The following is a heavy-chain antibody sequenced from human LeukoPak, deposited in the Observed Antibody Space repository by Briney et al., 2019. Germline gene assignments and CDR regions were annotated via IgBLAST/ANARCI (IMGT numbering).Heavy chain of an antibody. CDR1: GFTFTNAW. CDR2: IKSKIHGGTT. Sequence: PGGSLRLSCAASGFTFTNAWMSWVRQAPGKGLEWVGRIKSKIHGGTTDYAAPVKGRFSISRDDSKDTLYLPMNSLETEDTAVYYCTTSTSPGIDYWGQGTLVTVSS. CDR3: TTSTSPGIDY. V-gene: IGHV3-15*01. J-gene: IGHJ4*02. D-gene: IGHD2/OR15-2a*01.